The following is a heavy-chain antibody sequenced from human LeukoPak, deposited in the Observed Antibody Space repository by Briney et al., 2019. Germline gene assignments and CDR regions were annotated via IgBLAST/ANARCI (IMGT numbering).Heavy chain of an antibody. CDR2: INHSGST. J-gene: IGHJ3*02. CDR3: ARGGIVVVVAATSFDI. D-gene: IGHD2-15*01. Sequence: HSENLSPICHLYHGSFTDYYCCLLRPPPGRAAASNREINHSGSTNYNPSVKSRVTISVDTSKNQFSLKLSSVTAADTAVYYCARGGIVVVVAATSFDIWGQGTMVTVSS. CDR1: HGSFTDYY. V-gene: IGHV4-34*01.